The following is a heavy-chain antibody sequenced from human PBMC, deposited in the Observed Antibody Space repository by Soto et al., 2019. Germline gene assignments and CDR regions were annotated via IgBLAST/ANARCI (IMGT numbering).Heavy chain of an antibody. Sequence: EVQLLESGGGLVQPGGSLRLSCAASGFTFSSYAMSWVRQAPGKGLEWVSAISGSGGSTYYADSVKGRFTISRDNSKNTLYLQMNSLRAEDTAVYYCAKAQNKGYCSGGSCYSPFDYWGQGTLVTVSS. CDR1: GFTFSSYA. V-gene: IGHV3-23*01. CDR3: AKAQNKGYCSGGSCYSPFDY. D-gene: IGHD2-15*01. CDR2: ISGSGGST. J-gene: IGHJ4*02.